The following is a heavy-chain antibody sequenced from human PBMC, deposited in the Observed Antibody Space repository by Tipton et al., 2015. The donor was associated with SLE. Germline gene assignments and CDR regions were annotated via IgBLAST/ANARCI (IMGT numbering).Heavy chain of an antibody. CDR3: ARDQKGVAARPVGY. CDR1: GFTFSSYW. V-gene: IGHV3-7*01. CDR2: IKQDGSEK. Sequence: SLRLSCAASGFTFSSYWMSWARQAPGKGLEWVANIKQDGSEKYYVDSVKGRFTISRDNAKNSLYLQMNSLRAEDTAVYYCARDQKGVAARPVGYWGQGTLVTVSS. J-gene: IGHJ4*02. D-gene: IGHD6-6*01.